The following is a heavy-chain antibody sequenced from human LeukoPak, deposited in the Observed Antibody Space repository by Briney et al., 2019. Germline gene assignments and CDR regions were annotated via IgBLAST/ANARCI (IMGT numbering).Heavy chain of an antibody. D-gene: IGHD1-26*01. CDR1: GFTFSNYA. Sequence: GGSLRLSCAAAGFTFSNYAMHWVRQAPGRGLEWVAVISYHGRNKNYADSVKGRFTISRDNSKNTLFLQMDSLRGEDTAVHYCARADEASYHNFDYWGQGILVIVSS. V-gene: IGHV3-30*04. J-gene: IGHJ4*02. CDR2: ISYHGRNK. CDR3: ARADEASYHNFDY.